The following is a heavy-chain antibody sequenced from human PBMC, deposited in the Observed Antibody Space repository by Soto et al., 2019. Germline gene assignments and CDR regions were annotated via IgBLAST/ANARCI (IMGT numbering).Heavy chain of an antibody. CDR1: GFSLNTGGEG. Sequence: QITLKESGPTLVKPTQTLTLTCTFSGFSLNTGGEGVGWIRQPPGKALEWLALIYWDDNKRYSPSLKNRPTITKDTSKNQVVLTMTNMDPVDTATYYCAHRRISWLHFVGGYDYWGQGALVTVSS. CDR3: AHRRISWLHFVGGYDY. CDR2: IYWDDNK. D-gene: IGHD5-12*01. V-gene: IGHV2-5*02. J-gene: IGHJ4*02.